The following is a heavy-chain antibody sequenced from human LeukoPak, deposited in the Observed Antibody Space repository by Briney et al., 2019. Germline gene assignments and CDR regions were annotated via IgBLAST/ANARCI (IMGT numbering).Heavy chain of an antibody. CDR2: GSYSGST. J-gene: IGHJ6*02. CDR1: SGSISNYY. Sequence: SETLSLTCTVSSGSISNYYGCWIRQPPGKGLEYIGYGSYSGSTDYKPSLKSRVTISVDTSKNQFSLELSSVTAADTAVYYCARHTPVKLSSGYYYALDVWGQGTTVTVSS. D-gene: IGHD2/OR15-2a*01. CDR3: ARHTPVKLSSGYYYALDV. V-gene: IGHV4-59*08.